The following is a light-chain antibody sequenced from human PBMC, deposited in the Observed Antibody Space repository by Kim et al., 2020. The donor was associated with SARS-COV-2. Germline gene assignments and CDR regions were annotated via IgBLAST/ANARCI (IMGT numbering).Light chain of an antibody. J-gene: IGLJ3*02. CDR2: SNN. CDR1: SSNIGSNT. V-gene: IGLV1-44*01. Sequence: ELTQPPSASGTPGQRVTISCSGSSSNIGSNTVNWYQQLPGTAPKLLIYSNNQRPSGVPDRFSGSKSGTSASLAISGLQSEDEADYYCAAWDDSLNGPVFGEGTRLTVL. CDR3: AAWDDSLNGPV.